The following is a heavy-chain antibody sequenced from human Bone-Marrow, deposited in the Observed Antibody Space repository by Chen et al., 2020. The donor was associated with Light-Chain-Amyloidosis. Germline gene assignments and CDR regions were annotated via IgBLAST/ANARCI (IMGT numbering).Heavy chain of an antibody. Sequence: ELQLVESGGGLVQPGGSLRISCAASGFTFSSSAMSWVRQARGKGLEWVSAISGSGGSTYYAGSVKGRFTISRDNSKNTLYLQMNSLRAEDTAVYYCTNAKMAGAVAGGFDYWGQGTLVTVSS. CDR1: GFTFSSSA. D-gene: IGHD6-19*01. J-gene: IGHJ4*02. V-gene: IGHV3-23*04. CDR2: ISGSGGST. CDR3: TNAKMAGAVAGGFDY.